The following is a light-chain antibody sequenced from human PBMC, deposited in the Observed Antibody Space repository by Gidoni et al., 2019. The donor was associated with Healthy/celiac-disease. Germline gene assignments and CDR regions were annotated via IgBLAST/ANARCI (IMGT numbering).Light chain of an antibody. V-gene: IGKV3-20*01. Sequence: EIVLTQSPCTLSLSPGERATLSCRASQSVSSSYLAWYQQKPGQAPRLLIYGASSRATGIPDRFSGSGSGTDFTLTISRLEPEDFAVYYCQQYGSSPRTFGQXTKVEIK. CDR2: GAS. CDR3: QQYGSSPRT. J-gene: IGKJ1*01. CDR1: QSVSSSY.